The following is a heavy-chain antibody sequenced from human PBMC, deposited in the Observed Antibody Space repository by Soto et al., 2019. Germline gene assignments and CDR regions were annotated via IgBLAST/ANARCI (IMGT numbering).Heavy chain of an antibody. J-gene: IGHJ4*02. CDR1: GGSISGHY. V-gene: IGHV4-59*11. Sequence: SETLSLTCTVSGGSISGHYWIWIRQPPGEGVEWIGYIFYSGSTTYNNNPSLKSRVSISVDTSKNQFYLRLSSVTAADTAVYYCARVGSSGWSPDYWGQGTLVTVSS. D-gene: IGHD6-19*01. CDR3: ARVGSSGWSPDY. CDR2: IFYSGSTTY.